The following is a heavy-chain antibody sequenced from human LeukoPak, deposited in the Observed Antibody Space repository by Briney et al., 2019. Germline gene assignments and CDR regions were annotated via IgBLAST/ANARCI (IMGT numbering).Heavy chain of an antibody. CDR2: IIPIFGTA. J-gene: IGHJ6*04. D-gene: IGHD1-7*01. CDR1: GGTFSIYA. CDR3: ASEGGTDKRAVRNYYGMDV. Sequence: SVKVFCTASGGTFSIYAISWVRQAPGQGLVWMGGIIPIFGTANYTQKFQGRVTITADESTSTAYMELSSLRSEDTAVYYCASEGGTDKRAVRNYYGMDVWGKGTTVTVSS. V-gene: IGHV1-69*13.